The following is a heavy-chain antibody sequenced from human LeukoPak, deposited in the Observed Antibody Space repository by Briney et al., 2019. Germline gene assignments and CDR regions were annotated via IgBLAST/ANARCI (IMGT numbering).Heavy chain of an antibody. CDR1: GFTVSRYY. Sequence: GGSLRLSCAASGFTVSRYYMSCVRHAPGKGLECVANIKQDGSEKYYVDSVKGRFTISRDNAKKSLYLQMNSLRAEDTAVYYCASGFLDDFWSGHFWGQGTLVTVSS. CDR2: IKQDGSEK. CDR3: ASGFLDDFWSGHF. V-gene: IGHV3-7*01. J-gene: IGHJ4*02. D-gene: IGHD3-3*01.